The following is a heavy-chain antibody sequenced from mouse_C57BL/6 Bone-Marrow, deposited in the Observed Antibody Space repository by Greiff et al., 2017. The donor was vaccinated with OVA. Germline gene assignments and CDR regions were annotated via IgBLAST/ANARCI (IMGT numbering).Heavy chain of an antibody. CDR3: TGPITTVVAEYYFDY. CDR1: GFTFSNYW. Sequence: EVHLVESGGGLVQPGGSMKLSCVASGFTFSNYWMNWVRQSPEKGLEWVAQIRLKSDNYATHYAESVKGRFTISRDDSKSSVYLQMNNLRAEDTGIYYCTGPITTVVAEYYFDYWGQGTTLTVSS. CDR2: IRLKSDNYAT. J-gene: IGHJ2*01. V-gene: IGHV6-3*01. D-gene: IGHD1-1*01.